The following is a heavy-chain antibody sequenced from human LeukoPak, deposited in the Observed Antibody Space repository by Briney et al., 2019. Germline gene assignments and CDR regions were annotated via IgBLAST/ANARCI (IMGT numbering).Heavy chain of an antibody. CDR1: GFTFSAYA. Sequence: GGSLRLSCAVSGFTFSAYAMSWVRQAPGKGLEWVSAISGSGGSTYYADSVKGRFTISRDNSKNTLYLQMNSLRAEDTAVYYCAKASGSDDAFDIWGQGTMVTVSS. J-gene: IGHJ3*02. V-gene: IGHV3-23*01. D-gene: IGHD3-3*01. CDR3: AKASGSDDAFDI. CDR2: ISGSGGST.